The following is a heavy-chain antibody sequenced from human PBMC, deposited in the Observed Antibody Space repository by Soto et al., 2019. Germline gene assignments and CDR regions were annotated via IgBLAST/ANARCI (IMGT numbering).Heavy chain of an antibody. D-gene: IGHD4-17*01. Sequence: GGSLTLSCAASGYMLSSYWMNWVRQAPGKGLKWVAIIKQDGSDKYYVDSVKGRFTISRDNAKNSLYLQMNSLRIEDAAVYYCARNRDYAFDYWFRGSLVTVSS. V-gene: IGHV3-7*01. J-gene: IGHJ4*02. CDR1: GYMLSSYW. CDR2: IKQDGSDK. CDR3: ARNRDYAFDY.